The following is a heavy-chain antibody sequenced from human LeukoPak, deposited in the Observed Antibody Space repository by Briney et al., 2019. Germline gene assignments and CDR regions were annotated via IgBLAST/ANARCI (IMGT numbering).Heavy chain of an antibody. Sequence: PGRSLRLSCAASGFTFSEYAMHWVRQAPGKGLEWVAVISFDGGDKFYADSVKGRVAISRDNSRNTVYLQMNRLTPEDTSLYYCARIRGQNQLLWGSFDAWGQGSLVTVSS. J-gene: IGHJ5*02. CDR3: ARIRGQNQLLWGSFDA. CDR1: GFTFSEYA. CDR2: ISFDGGDK. V-gene: IGHV3-30*09. D-gene: IGHD2/OR15-2a*01.